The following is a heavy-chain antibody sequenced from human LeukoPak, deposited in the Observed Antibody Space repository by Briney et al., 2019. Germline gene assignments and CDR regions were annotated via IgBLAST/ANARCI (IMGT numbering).Heavy chain of an antibody. J-gene: IGHJ6*02. Sequence: PGGSLRLSCAASGFTFSSYGMHWVRQAPGKGLEWVAVISYDGSNKYYADSVKGRFTISRDNSKNTLYLQMNSLRAEDTAVYYCAKDFQRRNYYYGMDVWGQGTTVTVSS. CDR2: ISYDGSNK. V-gene: IGHV3-30*18. CDR3: AKDFQRRNYYYGMDV. CDR1: GFTFSSYG.